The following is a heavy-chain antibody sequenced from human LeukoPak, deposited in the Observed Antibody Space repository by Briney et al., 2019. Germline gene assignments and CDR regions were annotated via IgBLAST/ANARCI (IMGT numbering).Heavy chain of an antibody. CDR2: IYYSGST. Sequence: PSETLSLICTVSGGSISSNSYYWGWIRQPPGKGLEWIGNIYYSGSTYYNPSLKSRVTISVDTSKNQFSLKLSSVNAADSAVYYCARLVPRPPDPFDIWGQGTLVTVSS. CDR1: GGSISSNSYY. V-gene: IGHV4-39*01. D-gene: IGHD2-21*01. J-gene: IGHJ3*02. CDR3: ARLVPRPPDPFDI.